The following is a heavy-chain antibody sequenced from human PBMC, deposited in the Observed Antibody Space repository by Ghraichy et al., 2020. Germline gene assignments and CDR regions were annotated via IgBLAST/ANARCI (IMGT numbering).Heavy chain of an antibody. V-gene: IGHV3-48*03. CDR1: GFTFSNYE. Sequence: GGSLRLSCAASGFTFSNYEMNWVRQAPGKGLEWVSDIGTSGNAKDYADSVRGRFTISRDNSKNSLYLQMDSLRAEDTAVYYCARTGYYDTSGWGRRAFYFFDYWGQGTLVTVSS. CDR2: IGTSGNAK. D-gene: IGHD3-22*01. J-gene: IGHJ4*02. CDR3: ARTGYYDTSGWGRRAFYFFDY.